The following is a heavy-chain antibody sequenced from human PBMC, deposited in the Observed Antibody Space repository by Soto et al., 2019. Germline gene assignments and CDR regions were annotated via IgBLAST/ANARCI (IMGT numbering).Heavy chain of an antibody. D-gene: IGHD3-3*01. CDR2: IYYSGST. CDR3: ARVWRDVVTLMYYFDY. V-gene: IGHV4-61*01. CDR1: GGSVSSGSYY. Sequence: ERLSRSGPVSGGSVSSGSYYWSWLRPPPGKGLEWIGYIYYSGSTNYNPSLKSRVTISVDTSKNQFSLKLSSVTAADTAVYYCARVWRDVVTLMYYFDYWGQGTLVTVSS. J-gene: IGHJ4*02.